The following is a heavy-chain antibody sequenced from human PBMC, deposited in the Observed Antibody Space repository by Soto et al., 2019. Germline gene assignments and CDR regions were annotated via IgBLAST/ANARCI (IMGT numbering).Heavy chain of an antibody. Sequence: ASVKVSCKAAGYTFTTYGLSWVRQAPGQGLEWMGWISAYNGYTNYAQKFQGRVTMTTDTSTSTVYMELRSLRSDDTAVYYCAREALDTIIRGVTNWFDPWGQGTLVTVSS. CDR2: ISAYNGYT. J-gene: IGHJ5*02. CDR3: AREALDTIIRGVTNWFDP. CDR1: GYTFTTYG. V-gene: IGHV1-18*01. D-gene: IGHD3-10*01.